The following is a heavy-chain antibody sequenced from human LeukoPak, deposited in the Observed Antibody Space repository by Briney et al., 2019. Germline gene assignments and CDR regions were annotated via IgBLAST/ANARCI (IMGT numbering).Heavy chain of an antibody. CDR3: ASSPPVGASFRSWFDP. CDR1: GYTFTSYY. Sequence: ASVKVSCKASGYTFTSYYMHWVRQAPGQGLEWMGIINPSGGSTSYAQKFQGRVTMTRDTSTSTVYMELSSLRSGDTAVYYCASSPPVGASFRSWFDPWGQGTLVTVSS. CDR2: INPSGGST. V-gene: IGHV1-46*01. J-gene: IGHJ5*02. D-gene: IGHD1-26*01.